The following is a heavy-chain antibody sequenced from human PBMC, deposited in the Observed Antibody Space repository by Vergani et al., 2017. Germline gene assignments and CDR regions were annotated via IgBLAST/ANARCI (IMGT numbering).Heavy chain of an antibody. Sequence: QVQLVESGGGVVQPGRSLRLSCAASGFTFSSYAMHWVRQAPGKGLEWVAVISYDGSNKYYADSVKGRFTIARDNSKNTLYLQMNSLGAEDTAVYYCARALWGYYADFDYWGQGTLVTVSS. CDR1: GFTFSSYA. D-gene: IGHD3-22*01. CDR3: ARALWGYYADFDY. V-gene: IGHV3-30-3*01. J-gene: IGHJ4*02. CDR2: ISYDGSNK.